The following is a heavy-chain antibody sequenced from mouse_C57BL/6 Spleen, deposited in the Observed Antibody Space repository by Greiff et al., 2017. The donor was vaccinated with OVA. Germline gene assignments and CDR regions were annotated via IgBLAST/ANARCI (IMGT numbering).Heavy chain of an antibody. Sequence: EVNVVESGGGLVQPKGSLKLSCAASGFSFNTYAMNWVRQAPGKGLEWVARIRSKSNNYATYYADSVKDRFTISRDDSESMLYLQMNNLKTEDTAMYYCVRHSNPYAMDYWGQGTSVTVSS. V-gene: IGHV10-1*01. J-gene: IGHJ4*01. CDR1: GFSFNTYA. D-gene: IGHD2-5*01. CDR3: VRHSNPYAMDY. CDR2: IRSKSNNYAT.